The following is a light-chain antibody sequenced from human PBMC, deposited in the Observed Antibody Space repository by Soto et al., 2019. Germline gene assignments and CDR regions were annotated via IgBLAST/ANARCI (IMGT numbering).Light chain of an antibody. CDR1: SSNIGAGYD. CDR2: DNS. CDR3: QTYDSSLSGCV. J-gene: IGLJ1*01. Sequence: QSVLTQPPSVSGAPGQRVTISCTGSSSNIGAGYDVPWYQQLPGKAPKLLIYDNSNRPSGVPDRFSGSKSGTSASLAITGLQAEDEAEYFCQTYDSSLSGCVFGTGTKGTVL. V-gene: IGLV1-40*01.